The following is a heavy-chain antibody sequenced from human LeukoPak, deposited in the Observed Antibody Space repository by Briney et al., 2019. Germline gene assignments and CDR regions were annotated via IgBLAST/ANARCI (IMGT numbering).Heavy chain of an antibody. CDR2: ISYDGSNK. Sequence: GGSLRLSCAASGFTFSSYAMHWVRQAPGKGLEWVAVISYDGSNKYYADSVKGRFTISRDNSKNTLYLQMNSLRAEDTAVYYCARDLGAGLGEAFDIWGQGTMVTVSS. J-gene: IGHJ3*02. V-gene: IGHV3-30-3*01. D-gene: IGHD3-16*01. CDR1: GFTFSSYA. CDR3: ARDLGAGLGEAFDI.